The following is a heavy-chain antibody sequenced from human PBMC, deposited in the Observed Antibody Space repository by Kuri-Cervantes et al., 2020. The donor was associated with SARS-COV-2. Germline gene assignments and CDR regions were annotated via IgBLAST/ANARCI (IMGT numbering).Heavy chain of an antibody. Sequence: ESLKISCTVSGGSISSYYWSWIRQPPGKGLEWIGYIYYSGSTNYNPSLKSRVTISVDTSKNQFSLKLSSVTPEDTAVYYCVRDSGIAEGYFDYWGQGTLVTVSS. CDR1: GGSISSYY. CDR2: IYYSGST. D-gene: IGHD6-13*01. CDR3: VRDSGIAEGYFDY. V-gene: IGHV4-59*12. J-gene: IGHJ4*02.